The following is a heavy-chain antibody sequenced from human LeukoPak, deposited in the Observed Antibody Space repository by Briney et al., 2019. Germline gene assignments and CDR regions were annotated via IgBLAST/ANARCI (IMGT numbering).Heavy chain of an antibody. CDR3: ARQTGSGLFILP. J-gene: IGHJ4*02. V-gene: IGHV4-39*01. Sequence: SETLSLTCTVSGVSISSSNSYWGWIRQPPGKGLEWIGSIYYSGNTYYNASLKSQVSIPIDTSKNQFSLRLTSVTAADTALYYCARQTGSGLFILPGGQGTLVTVSS. CDR1: GVSISSSNSY. CDR2: IYYSGNT. D-gene: IGHD3/OR15-3a*01.